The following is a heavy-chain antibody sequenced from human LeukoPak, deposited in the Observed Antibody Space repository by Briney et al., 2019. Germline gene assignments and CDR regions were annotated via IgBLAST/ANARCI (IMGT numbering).Heavy chain of an antibody. CDR3: ARRGCSGGSCQFDY. Sequence: SETLSLTCTVSGGSISSSSYYWGWIRRPPGKGLEWIGSIYYSGSTYYNPSLKSRVTISVDTSKNQFSLKLSSVTAADTAVYYCARRGCSGGSCQFDYWGQGTLVTVSS. J-gene: IGHJ4*02. D-gene: IGHD2-15*01. CDR2: IYYSGST. CDR1: GGSISSSSYY. V-gene: IGHV4-39*01.